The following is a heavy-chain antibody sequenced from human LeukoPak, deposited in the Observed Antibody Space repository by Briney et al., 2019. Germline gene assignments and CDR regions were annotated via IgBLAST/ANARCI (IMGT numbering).Heavy chain of an antibody. CDR3: ARGWRGDHFDY. CDR1: GDSMSTSY. D-gene: IGHD3-16*01. J-gene: IGHJ4*02. Sequence: PSETLSLTCTVSGDSMSTSYWSWIRQPLGKGLEWIGYLYHSGTDYNPSLKSRVTISGDMSNNQFSLKLSSVTAADTAIYYCARGWRGDHFDYWGQGTLVSVSS. CDR2: LYHSGT. V-gene: IGHV4-59*01.